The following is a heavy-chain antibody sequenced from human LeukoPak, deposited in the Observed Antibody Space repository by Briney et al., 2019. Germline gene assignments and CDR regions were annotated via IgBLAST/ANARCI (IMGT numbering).Heavy chain of an antibody. D-gene: IGHD3-22*01. V-gene: IGHV3-30*18. CDR3: AKALLSITTSFDY. CDR1: GFTFSSYG. J-gene: IGHJ4*02. Sequence: GRSLRLSCAASGFTFSSYGMHWVRQAPGNGLEWVAVISYDGSNKYYADSVKGRFTISRDNSKNTLYLQMNSLRAEDTAVYYCAKALLSITTSFDYWGQGTLVTVSS. CDR2: ISYDGSNK.